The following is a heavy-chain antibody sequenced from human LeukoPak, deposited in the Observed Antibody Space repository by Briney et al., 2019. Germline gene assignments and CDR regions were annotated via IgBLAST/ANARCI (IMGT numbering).Heavy chain of an antibody. CDR1: GGSFSGYY. D-gene: IGHD6-13*01. Sequence: PSETLSLTCAVYGGSFSGYYWSWIRQPPGKGLEWIGEINHSGSTNYNPSLKSRVTISVDTSKNQFSLKLSSVTAADTAVYYCAREPWAGAAGRGSVAFDIWGQGTMVTVSS. J-gene: IGHJ3*02. V-gene: IGHV4-34*01. CDR2: INHSGST. CDR3: AREPWAGAAGRGSVAFDI.